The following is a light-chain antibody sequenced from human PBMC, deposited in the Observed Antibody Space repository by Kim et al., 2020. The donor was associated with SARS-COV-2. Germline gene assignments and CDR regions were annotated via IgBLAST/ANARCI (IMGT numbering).Light chain of an antibody. J-gene: IGKJ4*01. CDR3: QQYNRSPGLT. CDR2: EAS. V-gene: IGKV1-5*03. CDR1: QRISTW. Sequence: DIQMTQSPSTLSVSVGDRVTITCRASQRISTWLAWYQQKPGKAPRLLIYEASNLDSGVPSRFSGSGSGTEFTLTISSLQTDDFATYYCQQYNRSPGLTFGGGTKVDIK.